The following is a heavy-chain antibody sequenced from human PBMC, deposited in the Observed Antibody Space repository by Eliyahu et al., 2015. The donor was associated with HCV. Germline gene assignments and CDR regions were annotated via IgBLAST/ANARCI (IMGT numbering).Heavy chain of an antibody. CDR3: ARYLCINGVCQGFDF. CDR2: IQYTGFT. J-gene: IGHJ4*02. D-gene: IGHD2-8*01. CDR1: GGSISGHY. V-gene: IGHV4-59*11. Sequence: QVQLQESGPGLIKPSETLSLICTVSGGSISGHYWSWIRQPPGKGLEWLGFIQYTGFTTYNPSLNSRIAISVDTSKNQFSLRLNSVSAADTAVYFCARYLCINGVCQGFDFWGPGILVTVSS.